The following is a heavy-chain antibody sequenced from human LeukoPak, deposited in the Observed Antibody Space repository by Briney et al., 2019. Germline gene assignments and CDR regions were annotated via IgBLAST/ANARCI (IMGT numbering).Heavy chain of an antibody. CDR2: ISYDGSNK. V-gene: IGHV3-30-3*01. CDR3: ASCGDAFDI. Sequence: GGSLRLSCAASGFTFSSYAMHWVRQAPGKGLVWVAVISYDGSNKYYADSVKGRFTISRDNSKNTLYLQMNSLRAEDTAVYYCASCGDAFDIWGQGTMVTVSS. CDR1: GFTFSSYA. J-gene: IGHJ3*02.